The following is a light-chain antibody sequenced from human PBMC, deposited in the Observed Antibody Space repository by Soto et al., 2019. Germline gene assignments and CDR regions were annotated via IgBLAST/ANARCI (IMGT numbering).Light chain of an antibody. J-gene: IGLJ2*01. CDR3: QSYDSSRSVL. CDR1: SSNIGAGYD. CDR2: GNS. V-gene: IGLV1-40*01. Sequence: QSVLTQPPSVSGAPGQRVTISCTGSSSNIGAGYDVHWYQQLPGTAPKLLIYGNSTRPSGVPDRFSGSKSGTSASLAITGLQAEDEADYYCQSYDSSRSVLFGGGTKVTVL.